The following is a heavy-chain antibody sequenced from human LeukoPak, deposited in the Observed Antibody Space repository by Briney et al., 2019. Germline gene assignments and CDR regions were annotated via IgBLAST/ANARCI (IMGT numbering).Heavy chain of an antibody. CDR3: ARDGMVRGVMVY. D-gene: IGHD3-10*01. Sequence: ASVKVSCKASGYTFTSYYMHWVRQAPGQGLEWMGIINPSGGSTSYAQKFQGRVTMTRDTSTSTVYMELSSLRAEDTAVYYCARDGMVRGVMVYWGQGTLVTVSS. J-gene: IGHJ4*02. V-gene: IGHV1-46*01. CDR2: INPSGGST. CDR1: GYTFTSYY.